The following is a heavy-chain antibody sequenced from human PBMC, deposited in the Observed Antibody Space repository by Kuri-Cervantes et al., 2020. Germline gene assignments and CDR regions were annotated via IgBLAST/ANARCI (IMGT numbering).Heavy chain of an antibody. CDR1: GYTFTSYD. J-gene: IGHJ5*02. CDR2: MNPNSGNT. CDR3: ARRYCSSTSCYHNWFDP. V-gene: IGHV1-8*01. Sequence: ASVKVSCKASGYTFTSYDINWVRQATGQGLEWMGWMNPNSGNTGYAQKFQGRVTMTRNTSISTAYMELSSLRSEDTAVYYCARRYCSSTSCYHNWFDPWGQGTLVTVSS. D-gene: IGHD2-2*01.